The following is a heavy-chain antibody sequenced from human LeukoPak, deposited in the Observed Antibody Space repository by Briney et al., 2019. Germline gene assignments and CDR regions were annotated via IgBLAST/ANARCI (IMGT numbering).Heavy chain of an antibody. Sequence: GGTLRLSCAASGFTFSSYGLTWVRQAPGKGLEWVSNISGSGGSTYYADSVKGRFSISRDNSKNTLYLQMNSLRAEDTAVYYCARDQGGVGYWGQGTLVTVSS. CDR2: ISGSGGST. D-gene: IGHD3-16*01. CDR1: GFTFSSYG. J-gene: IGHJ4*02. CDR3: ARDQGGVGY. V-gene: IGHV3-23*01.